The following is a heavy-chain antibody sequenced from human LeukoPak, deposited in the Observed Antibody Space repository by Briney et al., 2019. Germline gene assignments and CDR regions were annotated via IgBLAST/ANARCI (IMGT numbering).Heavy chain of an antibody. V-gene: IGHV3-23*01. CDR3: AKDAYRYYDSSDYYRPYYFDY. D-gene: IGHD3-22*01. CDR1: GFTFTSYP. CDR2: VSGSAGRT. J-gene: IGHJ4*02. Sequence: PGGSLRLSCSASGFTFTSYPMTWVRQAPGKGLEWVSSVSGSAGRTYYADSVKGRSTISRDNSKNTLYLQMNSLRAEDTAVYYCAKDAYRYYDSSDYYRPYYFDYWGQGTRVTVSS.